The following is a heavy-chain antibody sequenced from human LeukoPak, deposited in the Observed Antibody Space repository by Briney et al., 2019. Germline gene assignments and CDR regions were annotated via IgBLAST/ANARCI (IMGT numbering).Heavy chain of an antibody. CDR3: AKAPRFSVPDSFDY. D-gene: IGHD5/OR15-5a*01. CDR1: GFTFSRYA. CDR2: ISGSGGST. V-gene: IGHV3-23*01. J-gene: IGHJ4*02. Sequence: SGGSLRLSCAASGFTFSRYAMSWVRPAPGKGLEWVSAISGSGGSTYYADSVKGRFTISRDNSKNTRYLQMNSLRAEDTAVYYCAKAPRFSVPDSFDYWGQGTLVTVSS.